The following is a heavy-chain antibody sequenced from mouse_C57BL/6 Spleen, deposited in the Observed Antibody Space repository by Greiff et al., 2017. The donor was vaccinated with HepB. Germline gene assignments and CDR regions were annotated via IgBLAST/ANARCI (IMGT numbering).Heavy chain of an antibody. CDR1: GYTFTSYG. CDR2: IYPRSGNT. Sequence: LVESGAELARPGASVKLSCKASGYTFTSYGISWVKQRTGQGLEWIGEIYPRSGNTYYNEKFKGKATLTADKSSSTAYMELRSLTSEDSAVYFCARRGPDYYGSRGYAMDYWGQGTSVTVSS. CDR3: ARRGPDYYGSRGYAMDY. D-gene: IGHD1-1*01. J-gene: IGHJ4*01. V-gene: IGHV1-81*01.